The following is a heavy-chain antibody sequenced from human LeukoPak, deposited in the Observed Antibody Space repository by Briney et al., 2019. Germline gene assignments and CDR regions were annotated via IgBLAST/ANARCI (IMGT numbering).Heavy chain of an antibody. Sequence: ASVKVSCKASGYTFTSYGISWVRQAPGQGLEWMGWISAYNGNTNYAQKLQGRVTMTTDTSTSTAYMELRSLRSDDTAAYYCARDMLSYYDSSGYFHYWGQGTLVTVSS. CDR3: ARDMLSYYDSSGYFHY. D-gene: IGHD3-22*01. V-gene: IGHV1-18*01. CDR2: ISAYNGNT. CDR1: GYTFTSYG. J-gene: IGHJ4*02.